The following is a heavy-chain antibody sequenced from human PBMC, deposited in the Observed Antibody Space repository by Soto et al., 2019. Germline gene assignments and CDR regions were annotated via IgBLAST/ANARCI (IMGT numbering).Heavy chain of an antibody. CDR2: INHSGST. CDR3: ARGRGSSSWYGDY. V-gene: IGHV4-34*01. CDR1: GGSFSGYY. J-gene: IGHJ4*02. Sequence: QVQLQQWGAGLLKPSETLSLTFAVYGGSFSGYYWSWIRQPPGKGLEWIGEINHSGSTNYNPSLKSRVTISVDTSKNQFSLKLSSVTAADTAVYYCARGRGSSSWYGDYWGQGTLVTVSS. D-gene: IGHD6-13*01.